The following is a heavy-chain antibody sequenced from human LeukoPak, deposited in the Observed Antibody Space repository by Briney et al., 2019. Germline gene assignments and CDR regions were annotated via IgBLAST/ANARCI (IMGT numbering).Heavy chain of an antibody. D-gene: IGHD2-2*01. V-gene: IGHV3-23*01. CDR2: ISGSGGST. CDR1: GFTFSSYA. J-gene: IGHJ6*02. Sequence: GGSLRLSCAASGFTFSSYAMSWVRQAPGKGLEWVSAISGSGGSTYYADSVKGRFTISRDNSKNTLYLQMNSLRAEDTAVYYCAKDYCSSISCYVPFYYYGMDVWGQGTTVTVSS. CDR3: AKDYCSSISCYVPFYYYGMDV.